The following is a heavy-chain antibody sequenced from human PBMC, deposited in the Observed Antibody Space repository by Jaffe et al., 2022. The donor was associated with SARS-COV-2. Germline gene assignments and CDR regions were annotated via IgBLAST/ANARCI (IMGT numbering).Heavy chain of an antibody. J-gene: IGHJ3*01. CDR2: INTGNGDT. CDR1: GHTFTYYK. Sequence: QVQIVQSGAEVKKPGASVKVSCKASGHTFTYYKIHWVRQAPGQGLEWMGWINTGNGDTKYAQRFQGRVTITRDTSASTAYMELSSLRSEDTAVYYCARDEDVWGQGTMVTVS. CDR3: ARDEDV. V-gene: IGHV1-3*04.